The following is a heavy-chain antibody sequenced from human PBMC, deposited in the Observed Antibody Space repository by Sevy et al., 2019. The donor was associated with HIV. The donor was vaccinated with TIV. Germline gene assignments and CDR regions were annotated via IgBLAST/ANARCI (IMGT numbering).Heavy chain of an antibody. CDR1: GFTLSDYY. Sequence: WGSLRLSCAASGFTLSDYYMSWIRQAPGKGLEWVSYISGNDDTKYYADSVKGRFTISRDNAKNSVYLQMNSLRAKDTAVYYCARDHVKDGDLGDYYYFAMDVWGQGTTVTVSS. CDR3: ARDHVKDGDLGDYYYFAMDV. V-gene: IGHV3-11*01. CDR2: ISGNDDTK. D-gene: IGHD4-17*01. J-gene: IGHJ6*02.